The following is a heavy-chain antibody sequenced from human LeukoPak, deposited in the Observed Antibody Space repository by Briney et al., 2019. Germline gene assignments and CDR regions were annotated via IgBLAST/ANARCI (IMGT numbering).Heavy chain of an antibody. CDR1: GGSISSYY. J-gene: IGHJ4*02. V-gene: IGHV4-59*12. D-gene: IGHD1-26*01. Sequence: SETLSLTCTVSGGSISSYYWSWIRQPPGKGLEWIGSIYYSGSTYYNPSLKSRVTISVDTSKNQFSLKLSSVTAADTAVYYCARDILVGAKALDYWGQGTLVTVSS. CDR2: IYYSGST. CDR3: ARDILVGAKALDY.